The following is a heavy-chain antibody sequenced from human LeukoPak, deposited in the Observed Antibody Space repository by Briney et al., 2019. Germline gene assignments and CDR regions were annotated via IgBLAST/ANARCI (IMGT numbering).Heavy chain of an antibody. CDR1: GYTFTSYG. V-gene: IGHV1-18*01. Sequence: ASVKVSCKASGYTFTSYGISWVRQAPGQGLEWMGWISAYNGNTNYAQKFQGRVAMTRDLSTSTDYMELSSLRSDDTAVYFCARDNSVGDYAWWFDPWGQGTLVTVSS. CDR3: ARDNSVGDYAWWFDP. CDR2: ISAYNGNT. D-gene: IGHD1-26*01. J-gene: IGHJ5*02.